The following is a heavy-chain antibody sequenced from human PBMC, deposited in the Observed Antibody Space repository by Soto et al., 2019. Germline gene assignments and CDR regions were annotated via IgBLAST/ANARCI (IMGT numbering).Heavy chain of an antibody. CDR1: GFTLSDFW. V-gene: IGHV3-7*01. CDR2: IKEDGSEK. J-gene: IGHJ4*02. CDR3: VRGRGFKFAR. Sequence: PGGSMRLSCAASGFTLSDFWMTWVRQAPGKGLQWVANIKEDGSEKYYVDSVKDRFTISRDNAKNSVYLQMNSLRVEDTALYYCVRGRGFKFARWAQGTLITFYS. D-gene: IGHD5-12*01.